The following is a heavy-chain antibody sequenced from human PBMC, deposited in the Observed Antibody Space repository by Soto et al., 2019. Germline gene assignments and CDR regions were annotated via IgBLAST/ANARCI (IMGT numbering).Heavy chain of an antibody. D-gene: IGHD3-10*01. Sequence: QVQLVQSGAEVKKPGSSVKVSCKASGGTFSNYALISWVRQAPGQGLEWMGGIIPIEATVNYAKKFKGRITITADESTTTAYIDRGSRRSEDRAVYYSGRVLLGFGYTYGDVWGQGTTVTVSS. V-gene: IGHV1-69*12. CDR3: GRVLLGFGYTYGDV. CDR1: GGTFSNYA. J-gene: IGHJ6*01. CDR2: IIPIEATV.